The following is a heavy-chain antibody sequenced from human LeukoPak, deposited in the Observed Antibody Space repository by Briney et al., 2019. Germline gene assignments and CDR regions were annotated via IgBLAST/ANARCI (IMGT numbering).Heavy chain of an antibody. CDR2: INHSGST. CDR3: ATTVTSDDYFYYMDV. J-gene: IGHJ6*03. V-gene: IGHV4-34*01. CDR1: GGSFSGYY. Sequence: PSETLSLTCAVYGGSFSGYYWSWIRQPPGKGLEWIGEINHSGSTDYNPSLKSRVTISVDTSKNQFSLKLSSVTAADTAVYYCATTVTSDDYFYYMDVWGKGTTVTVSS. D-gene: IGHD4-11*01.